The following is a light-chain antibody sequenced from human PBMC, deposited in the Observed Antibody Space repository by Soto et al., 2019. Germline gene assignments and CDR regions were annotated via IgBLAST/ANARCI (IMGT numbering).Light chain of an antibody. CDR1: QPISSW. J-gene: IGKJ1*01. V-gene: IGKV1-12*01. CDR3: QQGYNFPRA. Sequence: DIPMTQSPSSISASVGDRVTITCRASQPISSWLAWYQQVPGQAPYLLIYPASTLQSGVPSRFSGSGSGTDFTLTINSLPPEDFATYFCQQGYNFPRAFGQGTRVEI. CDR2: PAS.